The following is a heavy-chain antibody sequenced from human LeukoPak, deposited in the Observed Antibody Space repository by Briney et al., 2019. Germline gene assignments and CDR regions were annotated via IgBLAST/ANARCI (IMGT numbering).Heavy chain of an antibody. J-gene: IGHJ6*03. CDR3: AREEMLVVRGVRYYYYYYMDV. V-gene: IGHV1-2*02. D-gene: IGHD3-10*01. Sequence: ASVRVSCKASGYTFTGYYIHWVRQAPGQGLEWMGWINPNSGGTNYAQKFQGRVTMTRDTSISTAYMELSRLRSDDTAVYYCAREEMLVVRGVRYYYYYYMDVWGKGTTVTISS. CDR2: INPNSGGT. CDR1: GYTFTGYY.